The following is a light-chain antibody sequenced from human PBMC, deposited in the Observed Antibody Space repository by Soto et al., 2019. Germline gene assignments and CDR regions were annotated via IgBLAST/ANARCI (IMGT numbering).Light chain of an antibody. J-gene: IGLJ1*01. CDR1: SSDVGGYNY. CDR2: DVS. Sequence: QSALPQPRSGSGSPGQSVTLSCTGTSSDVGGYNYVSWYQQHPGKAPKLVIYDVSKRPSGVPDRFSGSKSGNTASLIISGRQAEDEADYYCYSYAGSYTFYVFGTGTKLTVL. CDR3: YSYAGSYTFYV. V-gene: IGLV2-11*01.